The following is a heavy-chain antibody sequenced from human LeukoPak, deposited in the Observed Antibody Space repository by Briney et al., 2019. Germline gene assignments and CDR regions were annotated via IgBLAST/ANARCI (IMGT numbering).Heavy chain of an antibody. Sequence: LETLSLTCTVSGGSISSSSYYWSWIRQPPGKGLEWLGYIYYSGSTNYNPSLKSRVTISVDTSKNQFSLKLSSVTAADTAVYYCAREAYYYDSSGYSYPSFDYWGQGTLVTVSS. J-gene: IGHJ4*02. CDR3: AREAYYYDSSGYSYPSFDY. CDR2: IYYSGST. CDR1: GGSISSSSYY. V-gene: IGHV4-61*01. D-gene: IGHD3-22*01.